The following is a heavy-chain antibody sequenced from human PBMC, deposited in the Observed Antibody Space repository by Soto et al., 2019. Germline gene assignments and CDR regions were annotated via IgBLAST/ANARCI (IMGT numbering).Heavy chain of an antibody. CDR2: ISDSGAST. CDR3: ASQPEIKLDWFDP. J-gene: IGHJ5*02. Sequence: EVQLLESGGGLVQPGGSRSLSCAVSGFTFSNYAMSWVRQAAGKGMEWVSGISDSGASTYDADSVKGRFTISSDNSRNTPYLQMNSPIAEDTAVYYCASQPEIKLDWFDPWGHGTLVTVS. CDR1: GFTFSNYA. V-gene: IGHV3-23*01.